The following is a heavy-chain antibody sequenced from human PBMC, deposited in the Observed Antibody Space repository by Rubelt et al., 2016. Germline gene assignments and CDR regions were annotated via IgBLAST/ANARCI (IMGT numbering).Heavy chain of an antibody. V-gene: IGHV1-18*01. J-gene: IGHJ4*02. CDR2: ISAYNGNT. CDR3: AREAYSGRYPLIDY. Sequence: QVQLVQSGAEVKKPGASVKVSCKASGYTFTTYGINWVRQAPGQGLEWMGWISAYNGNTNHARKLQGIVTMTTDTSTSTAYMGLRSLRSDDTAVYYCAREAYSGRYPLIDYWGQGTLVTVSS. CDR1: GYTFTTYG. D-gene: IGHD1-26*01.